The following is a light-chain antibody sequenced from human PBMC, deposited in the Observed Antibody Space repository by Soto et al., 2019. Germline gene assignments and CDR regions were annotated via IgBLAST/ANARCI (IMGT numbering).Light chain of an antibody. CDR2: GAS. CDR1: QSVSSN. Sequence: EIVMTQSPATLSVSPGERATLSCRASQSVSSNLAWYQQKPGQAPRLLIYGASTRATGIPARFSGSGSGTEFTLTISSLQSEDFAVYYCQQYNNWPWYTFGQETKLEIK. CDR3: QQYNNWPWYT. V-gene: IGKV3-15*01. J-gene: IGKJ2*01.